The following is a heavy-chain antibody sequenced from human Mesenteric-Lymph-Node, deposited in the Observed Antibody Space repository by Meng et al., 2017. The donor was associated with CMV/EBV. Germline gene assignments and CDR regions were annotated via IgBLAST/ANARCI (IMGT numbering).Heavy chain of an antibody. CDR1: GYTFTRYG. CDR2: ISPYTGNT. CDR3: ARAGIVVVPAAHRDYYYYGMDV. V-gene: IGHV1-18*01. J-gene: IGHJ6*02. D-gene: IGHD2-2*01. Sequence: ASVKVSCKASGYTFTRYGITWVRQAPGQGLEWMGWISPYTGNTKYSQNFQGRVTMTTDTSTSTAYMELSSLRSEDTAVYYCARAGIVVVPAAHRDYYYYGMDVWGQGTTVTVSS.